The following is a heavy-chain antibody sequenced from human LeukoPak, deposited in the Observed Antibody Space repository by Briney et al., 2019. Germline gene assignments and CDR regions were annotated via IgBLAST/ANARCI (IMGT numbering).Heavy chain of an antibody. D-gene: IGHD2-2*03. V-gene: IGHV3-49*04. CDR2: IRSKAYGGTT. J-gene: IGHJ6*03. CDR3: TRERVDIVVVPAAMSTSYYYYYYMDV. CDR1: GFTFSSYS. Sequence: GGSLRLSCAASGFTFSSYSMNWVRQAPGKGLEWVGFIRSKAYGGTTEYAASVKGRFTISRDDSKSIAYLQMNSLKTEDTAVYYCTRERVDIVVVPAAMSTSYYYYYYMDVWGKGTTVTVSS.